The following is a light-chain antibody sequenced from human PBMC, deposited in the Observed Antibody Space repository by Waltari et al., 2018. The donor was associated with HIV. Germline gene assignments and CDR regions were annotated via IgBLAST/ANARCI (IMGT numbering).Light chain of an antibody. V-gene: IGLV1-40*01. CDR3: QSYDSSLRGV. CDR1: SSNIGAGYD. CDR2: GNS. Sequence: QSVLTQPPSVSGAPGQRVTISCPGSSSNIGAGYDVHWYQQLPGTAPKLLIYGNSNRPSGVPDRFSGSKSGTSASLAIRGLQAEDEADYYCQSYDSSLRGVFGGGTKLTVL. J-gene: IGLJ3*02.